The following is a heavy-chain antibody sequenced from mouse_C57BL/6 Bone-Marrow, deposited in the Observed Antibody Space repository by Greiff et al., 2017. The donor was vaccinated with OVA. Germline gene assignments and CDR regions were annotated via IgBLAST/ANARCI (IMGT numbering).Heavy chain of an antibody. CDR3: ARIWGYYGSSYYFDY. V-gene: IGHV1-59*01. CDR2: IDPSDSYT. D-gene: IGHD1-1*01. CDR1: GYTFTSYW. Sequence: VQLQQPGAELVRPGTSVKLSCKASGYTFTSYWMHWVKQRPGQGLEWIGVIDPSDSYTNYNQKFKGKATLTVDTSSSTAYMQLSSLTSEDSAVYYCARIWGYYGSSYYFDYWGQGTTLTVSS. J-gene: IGHJ2*01.